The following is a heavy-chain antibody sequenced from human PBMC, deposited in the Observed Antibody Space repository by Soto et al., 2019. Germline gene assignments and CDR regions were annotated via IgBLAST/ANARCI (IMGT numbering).Heavy chain of an antibody. CDR2: ISAHNGNT. V-gene: IGHV1-18*01. Sequence: QVHLVQSGAEVKKPGASVKVSCKGSGYGFTTYGITWVRQAPGQGLEWMAWISAHNGNTNYAQKLKGGGTVTRDTSTSTAYMELRGLRSDDTAVYYCARGRYGDYWGQGALVTVSS. CDR1: GYGFTTYG. CDR3: ARGRYGDY. D-gene: IGHD1-26*01. J-gene: IGHJ4*02.